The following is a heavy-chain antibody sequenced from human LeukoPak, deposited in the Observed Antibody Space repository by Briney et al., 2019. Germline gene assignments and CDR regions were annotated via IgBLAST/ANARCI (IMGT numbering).Heavy chain of an antibody. CDR3: TRGQYCSGTNCYIPYHFYVYMDV. CDR2: MSSAGRTI. Sequence: PGGSLRLSCAASGFPFSDYYMSWIRQAPGKGLEWVAFMSSAGRTIYYADSVKGRFTISRDKAKNSLYLQMNSLRAEDTGVYYCTRGQYCSGTNCYIPYHFYVYMDVWGKGATVTVSS. CDR1: GFPFSDYY. V-gene: IGHV3-11*04. J-gene: IGHJ6*03. D-gene: IGHD2-2*02.